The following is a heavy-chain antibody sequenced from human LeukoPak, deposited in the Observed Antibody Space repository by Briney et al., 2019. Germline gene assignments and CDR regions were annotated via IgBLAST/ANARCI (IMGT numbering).Heavy chain of an antibody. D-gene: IGHD3-16*01. V-gene: IGHV3-11*01. CDR1: GFTFSDYY. CDR3: ARDQGENWFDP. Sequence: GGSLRLSCAASGFTFSDYYMSWIRQAPCKGLEWVSYISSSGSTIYYADSVKGRFTISRDNAKNSLYLQMNSPRAEDTAVYYCARDQGENWFDPWGQGTLVTVSS. CDR2: ISSSGSTI. J-gene: IGHJ5*02.